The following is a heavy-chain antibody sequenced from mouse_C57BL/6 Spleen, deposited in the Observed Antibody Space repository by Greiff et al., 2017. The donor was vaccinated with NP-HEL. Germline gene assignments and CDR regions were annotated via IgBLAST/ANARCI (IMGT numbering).Heavy chain of an antibody. Sequence: QVQLQQSGPGLVQPSQSLSITCTVSGFSLTSYGVHWVRQSPGKGLEWLGVIWSGGSTDYNAAFISRLSISKDNSKSQVFFKMNSLQADDTAIYYCARNRDYGSSSYAMDYWGQGTSVTVSS. V-gene: IGHV2-2*01. CDR3: ARNRDYGSSSYAMDY. CDR1: GFSLTSYG. CDR2: IWSGGST. J-gene: IGHJ4*01. D-gene: IGHD1-1*01.